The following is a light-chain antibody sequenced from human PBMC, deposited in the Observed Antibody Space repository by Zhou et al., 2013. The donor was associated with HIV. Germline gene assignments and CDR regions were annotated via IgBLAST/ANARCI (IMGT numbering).Light chain of an antibody. CDR2: AAS. V-gene: IGKV1-39*01. CDR1: QSIGNS. J-gene: IGKJ1*01. CDR3: QQVNNYPRT. Sequence: DIRLTQSPSSLSASVGDRVTITCRARQSIGNSLSWYQQKPGKAPNLLIYAASTLQSGVPSRFSGTGSGTDFTLTIGSLQPEDFATYYCQQVNNYPRTFGQGTKVEIK.